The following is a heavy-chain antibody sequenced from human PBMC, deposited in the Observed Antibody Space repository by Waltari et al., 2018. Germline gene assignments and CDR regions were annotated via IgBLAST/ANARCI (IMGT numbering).Heavy chain of an antibody. Sequence: QVQLVQSGAEVKKPGASVKVSCKASGYPFTSYYIHWVRQAPGQGLEWMGIINPSVGSTSYAQKFQARVTMTRDTSTSTVYMELSSLRSEDTAIYYCARDPLGGTGDGFFDYWGQGTLVTVSS. CDR3: ARDPLGGTGDGFFDY. D-gene: IGHD7-27*01. J-gene: IGHJ4*02. CDR2: INPSVGST. CDR1: GYPFTSYY. V-gene: IGHV1-46*01.